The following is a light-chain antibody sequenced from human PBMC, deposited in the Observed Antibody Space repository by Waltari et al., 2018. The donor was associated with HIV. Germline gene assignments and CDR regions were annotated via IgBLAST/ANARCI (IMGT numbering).Light chain of an antibody. J-gene: IGLJ2*01. CDR1: SSTIGAGHD. Sequence: QAVLTQSPSVSGAPGHRVTISCTASSSTIGAGHDVHWYQQLPGTAPKLLIYGDTHRPSGVPDRFSGSKSGTSASLAIAGLQTEDEAVFYCQSFDSSLSNLVVFGGGTKVTVL. V-gene: IGLV1-40*01. CDR2: GDT. CDR3: QSFDSSLSNLVV.